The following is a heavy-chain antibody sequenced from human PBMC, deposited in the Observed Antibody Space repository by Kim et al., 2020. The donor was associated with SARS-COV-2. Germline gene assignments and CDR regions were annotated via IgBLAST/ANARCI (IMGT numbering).Heavy chain of an antibody. V-gene: IGHV4-34*01. CDR1: GGSFSGYY. D-gene: IGHD3-22*01. CDR2: INHSGST. J-gene: IGHJ4*02. Sequence: SETLSLTCAVYGGSFSGYYWRWIRQRPGKGLEWIGEINHSGSTNYNPSLKSRVTISVDTSKNQFSLKLSSVTAADTAVYYCARFAGSSGYLVDYWGQGTLVTVSS. CDR3: ARFAGSSGYLVDY.